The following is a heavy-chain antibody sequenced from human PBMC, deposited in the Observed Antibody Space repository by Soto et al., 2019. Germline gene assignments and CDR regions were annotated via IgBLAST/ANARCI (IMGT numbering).Heavy chain of an antibody. CDR2: INHSGST. J-gene: IGHJ5*02. V-gene: IGHV4-34*01. CDR3: ARGGGGSSWAPRRFDP. Sequence: QVQLQQWGAGLLKPSETLSLTCAVYGGSFSGYYWSWIRQPPGKGLEWIGEINHSGSTNSNPSLKSRVTISVDTSKNQFSLKLSSVAAADTAVYYCARGGGGSSWAPRRFDPWGQGTLVTVSS. D-gene: IGHD6-13*01. CDR1: GGSFSGYY.